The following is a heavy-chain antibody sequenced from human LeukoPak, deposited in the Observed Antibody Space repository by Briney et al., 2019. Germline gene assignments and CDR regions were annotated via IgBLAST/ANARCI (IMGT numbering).Heavy chain of an antibody. D-gene: IGHD5-12*01. CDR2: ISHDGTNT. CDR3: AKNRWGSVATPDS. Sequence: GGSLRLSCAASRFSFSNYAMHWVRQDSGRGLEWLAVISHDGTNTYADSVKGRFTISRDNSKNTVYLQMNSLRTEDTALYYCAKNRWGSVATPDSWGQGTLVTVSS. J-gene: IGHJ4*02. CDR1: RFSFSNYA. V-gene: IGHV3-30*18.